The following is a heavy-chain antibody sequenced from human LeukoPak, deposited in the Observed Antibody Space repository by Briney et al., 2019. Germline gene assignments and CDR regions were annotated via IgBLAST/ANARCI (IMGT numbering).Heavy chain of an antibody. Sequence: GGSLILSCAASGFTFSSYAMSWVRQAPGKGLEWVSAISGSGGSTYYADSVKGRFTISRDNSKNTLYLQMNSLRAEDTAVYYCAKVRYCSGGSCRMENWFDPWGQGTLVTVSS. D-gene: IGHD2-15*01. V-gene: IGHV3-23*01. CDR1: GFTFSSYA. J-gene: IGHJ5*02. CDR2: ISGSGGST. CDR3: AKVRYCSGGSCRMENWFDP.